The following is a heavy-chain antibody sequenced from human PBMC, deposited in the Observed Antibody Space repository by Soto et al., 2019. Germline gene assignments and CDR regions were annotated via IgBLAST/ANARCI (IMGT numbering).Heavy chain of an antibody. CDR2: IYYSGST. J-gene: IGHJ2*01. V-gene: IGHV4-39*01. CDR1: GGSISSSSYY. D-gene: IGHD3-22*01. CDR3: ARRGSYYYDSSGYYEYWYFDL. Sequence: QLQLQESGPGLVKPSETLSLTCTVSGGSISSSSYYWGWIRQPPGKGLEWIGSIYYSGSTYYNPALQRRVTRSVDTSKTRFSLKLSSVTAADTAVYYCARRGSYYYDSSGYYEYWYFDLWGRGTLVTVSS.